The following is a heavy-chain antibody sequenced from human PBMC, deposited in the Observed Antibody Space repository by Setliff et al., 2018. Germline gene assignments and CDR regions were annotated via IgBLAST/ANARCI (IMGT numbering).Heavy chain of an antibody. Sequence: LRLSCAASGFTFSNYRMHWVRQAPGKGLEWVAVIWHDGGNKYHADSVKGRFTISRDNSKNTLYLQMNSLRPEDTAVYYCARTCSGSGCYAGLESWGQGTPVTVS. J-gene: IGHJ4*02. CDR2: IWHDGGNK. V-gene: IGHV3-33*08. D-gene: IGHD2-15*01. CDR3: ARTCSGSGCYAGLES. CDR1: GFTFSNYR.